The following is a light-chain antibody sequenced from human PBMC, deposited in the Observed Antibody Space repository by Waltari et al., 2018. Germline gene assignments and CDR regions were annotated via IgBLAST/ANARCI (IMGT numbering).Light chain of an antibody. Sequence: SYELTQPPSVSVSPGQTARITCSGDALPKKYAYWYQQKSGQAPVQVIYEDVKRPSGIPERFSGSSSGTMVTLTISGAQVEDEADYCCYSTDSSGNVQVFGGGTKLTVL. J-gene: IGLJ2*01. CDR3: YSTDSSGNVQV. CDR1: ALPKKY. CDR2: EDV. V-gene: IGLV3-10*01.